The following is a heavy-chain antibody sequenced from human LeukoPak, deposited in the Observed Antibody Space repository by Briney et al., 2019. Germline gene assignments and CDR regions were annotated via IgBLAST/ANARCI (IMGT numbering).Heavy chain of an antibody. CDR3: ARPRIAVAGSEFDY. J-gene: IGHJ4*02. CDR2: IHYSGST. CDR1: GGSISDYY. D-gene: IGHD6-19*01. V-gene: IGHV4-59*12. Sequence: SETLSLTCTVSGGSISDYYWSWIRQSPGKGLEWIAHIHYSGSTNYNPSLKSRVTISVDTSKNQFSLKLSSVTAADTAVYYCARPRIAVAGSEFDYWGQGTLVTVSS.